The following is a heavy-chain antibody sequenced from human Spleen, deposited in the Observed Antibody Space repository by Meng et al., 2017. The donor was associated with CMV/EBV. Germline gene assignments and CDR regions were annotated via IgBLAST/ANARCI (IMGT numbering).Heavy chain of an antibody. D-gene: IGHD3-9*01. CDR2: ISGSGGTS. J-gene: IGHJ6*02. V-gene: IGHV3-23*01. Sequence: GFTFSKYAMSWVRQAPGKGLEWVSSISGSGGTSLYADSVKGRLSVSRDNSKNTLDLQMYSLRAEDTAIYYCAKSVYTMTGYYYYLDVWGQGTMVTVSS. CDR3: AKSVYTMTGYYYYLDV. CDR1: GFTFSKYA.